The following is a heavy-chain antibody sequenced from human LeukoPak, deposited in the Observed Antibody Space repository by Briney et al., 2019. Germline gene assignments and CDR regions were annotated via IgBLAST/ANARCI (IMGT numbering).Heavy chain of an antibody. CDR2: IYSGGST. CDR1: GFTFSSYA. J-gene: IGHJ4*02. Sequence: GGSLRLSCAASGFTFSSYAMTWVRQAPGKGLEWVSVIYSGGSTYYADSVKGRFTISRDNSKNTLYLQMNSLRAEDTAVYYCARERTAMVTGFGYWGQGTLVTVSS. CDR3: ARERTAMVTGFGY. V-gene: IGHV3-66*01. D-gene: IGHD5-18*01.